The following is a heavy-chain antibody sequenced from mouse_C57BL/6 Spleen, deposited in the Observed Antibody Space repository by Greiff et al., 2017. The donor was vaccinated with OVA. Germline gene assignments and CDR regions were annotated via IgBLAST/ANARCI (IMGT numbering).Heavy chain of an antibody. CDR1: GFNIPDYY. V-gene: IGHV14-2*01. CDR3: AIDYDAHFDY. D-gene: IGHD2-4*01. J-gene: IGHJ2*01. Sequence: EVQLQQSGAELVKPGASVKLSCTASGFNIPDYYMHWVKQRTEQGLEWLGRIDPEDGETKYAPHFQGKATLTADTSSNTAYLQLSSLTSEDTAVYYCAIDYDAHFDYWGQGTTLTVAS. CDR2: IDPEDGET.